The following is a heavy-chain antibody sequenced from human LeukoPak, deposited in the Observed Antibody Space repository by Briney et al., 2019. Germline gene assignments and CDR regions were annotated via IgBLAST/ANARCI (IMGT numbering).Heavy chain of an antibody. CDR3: ARDRVPAAIFNWFDP. CDR2: ISSSGSTI. J-gene: IGHJ5*02. D-gene: IGHD2-2*01. V-gene: IGHV3-11*01. CDR1: GFTFSDYY. Sequence: GGSLRLSCAASGFTFSDYYMSWIRQAPGKGLEWVSCISSSGSTIYYADSVKGRFTISRDNAKNSLYLQMNSLRAEDTAVYYCARDRVPAAIFNWFDPWGQGTLVTVSS.